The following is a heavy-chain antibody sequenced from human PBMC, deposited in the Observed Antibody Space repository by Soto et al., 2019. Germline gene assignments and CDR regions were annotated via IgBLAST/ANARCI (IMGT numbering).Heavy chain of an antibody. CDR1: GFTFSGSA. J-gene: IGHJ5*02. CDR3: TTPRWSGFLQENWFDP. D-gene: IGHD3-3*01. Sequence: EVQLVESGGGLVQPGRSLKLSCAASGFTFSGSAMHWVRQASGKGLEWVGRIRSKANSYATAYAASVKGRFTISRDDSKNTAYLQMNSLKTEDTAVYYCTTPRWSGFLQENWFDPWGQGTLVTVSS. V-gene: IGHV3-73*01. CDR2: IRSKANSYAT.